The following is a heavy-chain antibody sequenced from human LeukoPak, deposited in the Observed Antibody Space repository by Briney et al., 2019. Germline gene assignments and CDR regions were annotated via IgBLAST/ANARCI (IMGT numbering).Heavy chain of an antibody. D-gene: IGHD3-22*01. J-gene: IGHJ3*02. V-gene: IGHV1-8*01. CDR3: ARDDTMIYAFDI. Sequence: ASVKVSCKASGYTFLSYDIIWVRRATGQGLEWMGWMNPNSGNTGYAQKFQGRVTMTRDTSITTAYVDLSSLRSEDTAVYYCARDDTMIYAFDIWGQGTMVTVSS. CDR2: MNPNSGNT. CDR1: GYTFLSYD.